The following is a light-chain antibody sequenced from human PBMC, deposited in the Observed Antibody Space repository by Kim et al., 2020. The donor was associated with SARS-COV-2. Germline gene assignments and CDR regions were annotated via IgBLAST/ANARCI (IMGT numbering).Light chain of an antibody. CDR1: RSDIGGFNY. CDR2: DVN. Sequence: QSALTQPASVSGSPGQSITLSCTGARSDIGGFNYVSWYQQHPGEAPKLMIYDVNKRPSGLSNRFSGSKSGNTASLTISGLQAEDEADYYCSSYTASSTFVFGTGTKVTVL. J-gene: IGLJ1*01. V-gene: IGLV2-14*03. CDR3: SSYTASSTFV.